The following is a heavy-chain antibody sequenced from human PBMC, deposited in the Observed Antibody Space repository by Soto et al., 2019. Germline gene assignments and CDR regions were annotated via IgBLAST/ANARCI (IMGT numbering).Heavy chain of an antibody. Sequence: QVQLVQSGAEVKKPGASVKVSCKASGYTFTSYYMHWVRQAPGQGLEWMGIINPSGGSTSYAQKFQGRATMTRDTSTSTVYMELSSLRSEDTAVYYCARDSRTMPHGGGGGMVLWGQGTLVTVSS. CDR3: ARDSRTMPHGGGGGMVL. V-gene: IGHV1-46*01. D-gene: IGHD2-2*01. CDR1: GYTFTSYY. J-gene: IGHJ4*02. CDR2: INPSGGST.